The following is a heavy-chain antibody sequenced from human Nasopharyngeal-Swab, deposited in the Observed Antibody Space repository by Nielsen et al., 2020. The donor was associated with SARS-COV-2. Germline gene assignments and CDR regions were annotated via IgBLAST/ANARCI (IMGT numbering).Heavy chain of an antibody. D-gene: IGHD3-22*01. J-gene: IGHJ6*02. CDR1: GFTFTSSA. CDR3: ARGSSYDSSGYYSHYYYGMDV. V-gene: IGHV1-58*02. CDR2: IVVGSGNT. Sequence: SVKVSCKASGFTFTSSAMQWVRQARGQRLEWIGWIVVGSGNTNYAQKFQERVTITRDMSTSTAYMELSSLRSEDTAVYYCARGSSYDSSGYYSHYYYGMDVWGQGTTVTVSS.